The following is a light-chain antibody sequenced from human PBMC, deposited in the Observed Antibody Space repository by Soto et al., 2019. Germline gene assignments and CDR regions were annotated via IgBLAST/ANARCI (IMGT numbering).Light chain of an antibody. CDR3: QQYSPYPAT. CDR2: KAS. J-gene: IGKJ1*01. V-gene: IGKV1-5*03. CDR1: QTISTW. Sequence: IQMTQSPSTLSASVGDRVTITCRASQTISTWLAWYQQKPGKAPNLLIYKASSLESGVPSRFSGSGSGTEFTLTISSLQPDDFATYYCQQYSPYPATFGQGTKVEI.